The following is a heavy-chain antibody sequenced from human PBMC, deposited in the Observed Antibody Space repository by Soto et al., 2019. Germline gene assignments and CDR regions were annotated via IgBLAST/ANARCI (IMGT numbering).Heavy chain of an antibody. Sequence: PGGSLRLSCAASGFTFSSYAMSWVRQAPGKGLEWVSAISGSGGSTYYADSVKGRFTISRDNSKNTLHLQMNSLRAEDTAVYYRAKDGIPRQQLSVWGQGTTVTVSS. J-gene: IGHJ6*02. CDR3: AKDGIPRQQLSV. V-gene: IGHV3-23*01. CDR2: ISGSGGST. D-gene: IGHD6-13*01. CDR1: GFTFSSYA.